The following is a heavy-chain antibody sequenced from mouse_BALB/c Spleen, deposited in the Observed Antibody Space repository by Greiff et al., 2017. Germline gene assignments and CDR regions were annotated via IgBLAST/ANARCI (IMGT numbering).Heavy chain of an antibody. J-gene: IGHJ4*01. CDR3: ATITTVVADYAMDY. V-gene: IGHV1-80*01. CDR2: IYPGDGDT. CDR1: GYAFSSYW. Sequence: QVQLKESGAELVRPGSSVKISCKASGYAFSSYWMNWVKQRPGQGLEWIGQIYPGDGDTNYNGKFKGKATLTADKSSSTAYMQLSSLTSEDSAVYFCATITTVVADYAMDYWGQGTSVTVSS. D-gene: IGHD1-1*01.